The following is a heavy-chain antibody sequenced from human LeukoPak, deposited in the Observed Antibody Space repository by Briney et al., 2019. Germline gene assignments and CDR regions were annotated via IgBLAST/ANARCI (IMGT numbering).Heavy chain of an antibody. CDR3: ARVAGNCGGDCYRLLY. CDR2: MNPNSGNT. J-gene: IGHJ4*02. V-gene: IGHV1-8*01. Sequence: ASVKVSCKASGYTFTSYDINWVRQATGQGLEWLGWMNPNSGNTGYAQKFQGRVTMTRNTSISTAYMELSNLRSEDTAVYYCARVAGNCGGDCYRLLYWGQGTLVTVSS. D-gene: IGHD2-21*01. CDR1: GYTFTSYD.